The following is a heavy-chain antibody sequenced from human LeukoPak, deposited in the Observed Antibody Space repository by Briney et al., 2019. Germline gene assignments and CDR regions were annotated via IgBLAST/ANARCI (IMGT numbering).Heavy chain of an antibody. J-gene: IGHJ4*02. CDR1: GFTFRTDW. CDR3: GSGGWLLDY. D-gene: IGHD1-26*01. CDR2: INSDGSST. Sequence: PGGSLRLSCVGSGFTFRTDWANWVRHAPGKGLVWVSRINSDGSSTTYADSVTGRFTISRDNAKNTVYLQMNSLRAEDTAVYYCGSGGWLLDYWGQGTLVTVSS. V-gene: IGHV3-74*01.